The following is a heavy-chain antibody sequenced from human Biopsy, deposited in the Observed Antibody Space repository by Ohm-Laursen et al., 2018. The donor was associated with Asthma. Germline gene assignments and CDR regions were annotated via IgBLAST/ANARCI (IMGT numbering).Heavy chain of an antibody. CDR3: ATLSWYASQY. J-gene: IGHJ4*02. CDR1: GITLSSFS. CDR2: IKPDGSQT. V-gene: IGHV3-7*01. Sequence: SLRLSCAASGITLSSFSMNWVRQAPGKGLQWLAFIKPDGSQTYYADSVEGRFSISRDNSKNSLYLQMSSLRGEDTAIYYCATLSWYASQYWGQGTLVTVSS. D-gene: IGHD2-2*01.